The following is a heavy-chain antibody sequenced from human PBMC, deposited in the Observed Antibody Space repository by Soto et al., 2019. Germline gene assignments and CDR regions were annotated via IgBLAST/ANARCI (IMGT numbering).Heavy chain of an antibody. CDR3: NIEGAYPGPDFDY. V-gene: IGHV3-72*01. Sequence: PGGPLRLSCAASGFTFSDRDMDWVRQAPGKGLEWVGRTKNKANSYATEYAASVKGRFTISRDYSRDSVYLQMNSLKTDDTAVYYCNIEGAYPGPDFDYWGQGTLVTVSS. CDR2: TKNKANSYAT. D-gene: IGHD3-16*01. J-gene: IGHJ4*02. CDR1: GFTFSDRD.